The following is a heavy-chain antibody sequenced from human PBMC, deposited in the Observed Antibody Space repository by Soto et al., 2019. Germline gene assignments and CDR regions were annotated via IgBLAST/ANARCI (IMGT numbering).Heavy chain of an antibody. CDR2: INAGNGNT. V-gene: IGHV1-3*01. CDR1: GYTFTSYA. Sequence: QVQLVQSGAEVKKPGASVKVSCKASGYTFTSYAMHWVRQAPGQRLEWMGWINAGNGNTKYSQKFQGRVTITRDTSASIAYMELSSLRSEDTAVYYCARAVAIVAVAPWGQGTLVTVSS. J-gene: IGHJ5*02. D-gene: IGHD5-12*01. CDR3: ARAVAIVAVAP.